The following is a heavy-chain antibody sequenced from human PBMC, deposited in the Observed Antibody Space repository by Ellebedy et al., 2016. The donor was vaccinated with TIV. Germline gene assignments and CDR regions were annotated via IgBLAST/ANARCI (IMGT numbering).Heavy chain of an antibody. CDR2: IYYSGST. J-gene: IGHJ6*02. CDR1: GGSISSYY. CDR3: VRYSGSGTYYRNGMDV. Sequence: MPSETLSLTCTVSGGSISSYYWSWIRQPPGKGLEWIGYIYYSGSTNYNPSLKSRVTISVDTSKNQFSLKLSSVTAADTAVYYCVRYSGSGTYYRNGMDVWGQGTTVTVSS. V-gene: IGHV4-59*08. D-gene: IGHD3-10*01.